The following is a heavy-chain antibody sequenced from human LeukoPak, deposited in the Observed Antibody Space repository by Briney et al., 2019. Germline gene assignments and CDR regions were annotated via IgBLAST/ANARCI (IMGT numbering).Heavy chain of an antibody. J-gene: IGHJ4*02. CDR1: GFTFSSYG. V-gene: IGHV3-21*01. Sequence: GGSLRLSCAASGFTFSSYGMHWVRQAPGKGLEWVSSISSSSSYIYYADSVKGRFTISRDNAKNSLYLQMNSLRAEDTAVYYCARGGITIFGVFDYWGQGTLVTVSS. CDR3: ARGGITIFGVFDY. CDR2: ISSSSSYI. D-gene: IGHD3-3*01.